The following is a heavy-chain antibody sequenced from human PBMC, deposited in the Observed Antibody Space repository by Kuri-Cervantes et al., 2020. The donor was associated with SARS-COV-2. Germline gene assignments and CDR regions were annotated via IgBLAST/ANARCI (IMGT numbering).Heavy chain of an antibody. CDR3: VRVGAYSGYDFDS. CDR1: GFTFGDYA. D-gene: IGHD5-12*01. J-gene: IGHJ4*02. Sequence: GGSLRLSCTASGFTFGDYAMSWVRQAPGKGLEWVGFIRSKAYGGTTEYAASVKGRFTISRDDSKSIAYLQMNSLRAGDTAVYYCVRVGAYSGYDFDSWGQGTLVTVSS. V-gene: IGHV3-49*04. CDR2: IRSKAYGGTT.